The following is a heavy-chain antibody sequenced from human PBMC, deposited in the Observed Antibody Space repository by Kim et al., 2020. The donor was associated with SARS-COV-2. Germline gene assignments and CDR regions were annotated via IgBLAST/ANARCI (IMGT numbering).Heavy chain of an antibody. J-gene: IGHJ5*02. Sequence: ASVKVSCKASGYTFSSYDINWVRQATGQGLEWMGWMNPDSGNTGYAQKFQGRVTMTRNTSISTAYMELSSLRSEDTAVYYCPRRYYYGSGSKKFDPWGQGTLVTVSS. CDR3: PRRYYYGSGSKKFDP. CDR1: GYTFSSYD. V-gene: IGHV1-8*01. D-gene: IGHD3-10*01. CDR2: MNPDSGNT.